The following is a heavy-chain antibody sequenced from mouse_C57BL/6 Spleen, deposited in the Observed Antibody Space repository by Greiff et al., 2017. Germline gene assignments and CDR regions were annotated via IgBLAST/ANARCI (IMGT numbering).Heavy chain of an antibody. Sequence: VQLQQSGPGLVQPSQSLSITCTVSGSSLTSYGVHWVRQSPGKGLEWLGVIWSGGSTDDNAAFITRLSTSKDNTTSQVFFKMNSLQADDTAIYYCARSTVVADWYFDDWGTGTTVTVSS. CDR3: ARSTVVADWYFDD. V-gene: IGHV2-2*01. CDR2: IWSGGST. J-gene: IGHJ1*03. CDR1: GSSLTSYG. D-gene: IGHD1-1*01.